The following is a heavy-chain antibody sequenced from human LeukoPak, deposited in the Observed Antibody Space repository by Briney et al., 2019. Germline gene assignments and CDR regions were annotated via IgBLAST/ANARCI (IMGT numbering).Heavy chain of an antibody. V-gene: IGHV3-7*01. Sequence: GGSLRLSCAASGFTFSDYYMSWIRQAPGKGLERVAHTNQDGSKNYYVDSVRGRFTISRDNAKNSLYLQMNSLRAEDTAVYYCATTVAGYPDDYFDYWGQGTLVTVSS. CDR1: GFTFSDYY. CDR3: ATTVAGYPDDYFDY. D-gene: IGHD6-19*01. J-gene: IGHJ4*02. CDR2: TNQDGSKN.